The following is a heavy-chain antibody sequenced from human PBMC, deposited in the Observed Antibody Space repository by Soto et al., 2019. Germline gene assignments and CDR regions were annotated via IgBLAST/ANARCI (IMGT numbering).Heavy chain of an antibody. Sequence: VKVSCKASGYTFTSYDINWVRQAPGQGLEWMGRIIPIFSTTNYAQKFQGRVTMTADESTITAYLELSSLKHDDTAVYYCAREVAADGTFREDVFDIWGQGTLVTVSS. CDR2: IIPIFSTT. V-gene: IGHV1-69*13. CDR3: AREVAADGTFREDVFDI. D-gene: IGHD6-13*01. J-gene: IGHJ3*02. CDR1: GYTFTSYD.